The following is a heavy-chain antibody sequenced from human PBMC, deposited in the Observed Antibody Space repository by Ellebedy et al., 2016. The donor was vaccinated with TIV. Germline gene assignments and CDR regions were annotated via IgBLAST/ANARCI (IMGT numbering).Heavy chain of an antibody. V-gene: IGHV4-34*01. CDR3: ARHIGSITMIVVVITSHFDY. J-gene: IGHJ4*02. CDR1: GGSFSGYY. D-gene: IGHD3-22*01. CDR2: INHSGST. Sequence: GSLRLSXAVYGGSFSGYYWSWIRQPPGKGLEWIGEINHSGSTNYNPSLKSRVTISVDTSKNQFSLKLSSVTAADTAVYYCARHIGSITMIVVVITSHFDYWGQGTLVTVSS.